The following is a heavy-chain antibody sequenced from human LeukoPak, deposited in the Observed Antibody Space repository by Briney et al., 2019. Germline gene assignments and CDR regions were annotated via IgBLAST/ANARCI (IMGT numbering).Heavy chain of an antibody. CDR2: IVVGSGNT. CDR3: ARDRIRAYYYYYMDV. Sequence: SVKVSCKASGFTFTSSAMQWVRQARGQRLEWIGWIVVGSGNTNYAQKFQERVTITRDMSTSTAYMELSSLRSEDTAVYYCARDRIRAYYYYYMDVWGKGTTVTVSS. D-gene: IGHD3-10*01. CDR1: GFTFTSSA. V-gene: IGHV1-58*02. J-gene: IGHJ6*03.